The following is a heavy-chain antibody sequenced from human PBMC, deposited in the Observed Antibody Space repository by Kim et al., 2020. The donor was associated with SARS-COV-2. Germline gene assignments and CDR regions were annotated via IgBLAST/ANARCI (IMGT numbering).Heavy chain of an antibody. J-gene: IGHJ4*02. Sequence: SETLSLTCTVSGGSISSGDYYWSWIRQPPGKGLEWIGYIYCSGSTYYNPSLKSRVTISVDTSKNQFSLKLSSVTAADTAVYYCARVRFSITIFGVVTRLFDYWGQGTLVTVSS. CDR2: IYCSGST. D-gene: IGHD3-3*01. CDR3: ARVRFSITIFGVVTRLFDY. CDR1: GGSISSGDYY. V-gene: IGHV4-30-4*01.